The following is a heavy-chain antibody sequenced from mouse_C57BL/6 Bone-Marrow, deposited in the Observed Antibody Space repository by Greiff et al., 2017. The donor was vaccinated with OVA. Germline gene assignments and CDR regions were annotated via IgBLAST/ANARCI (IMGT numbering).Heavy chain of an antibody. Sequence: VQLQQPGAELVRPGSSVKLSCKASGYTFTSYWMDWVKQRPGQGLEWIGNIYPSDSETHYNQKFKDKATLTVDKSSSTAYMQLSSLTSEDSAVHYCARLYPFAYWGQGTLVTVSA. CDR2: IYPSDSET. J-gene: IGHJ3*01. V-gene: IGHV1-61*01. D-gene: IGHD2-1*01. CDR1: GYTFTSYW. CDR3: ARLYPFAY.